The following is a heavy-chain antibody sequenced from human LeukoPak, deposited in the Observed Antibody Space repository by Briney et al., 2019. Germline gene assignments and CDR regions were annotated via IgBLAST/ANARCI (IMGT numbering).Heavy chain of an antibody. CDR1: GGPVRSNSYH. CDR2: MSSDGRP. J-gene: IGHJ4*02. CDR3: ARLFEQRGDNFFDS. D-gene: IGHD1/OR15-1a*01. Sequence: PSETLSLTCTVSGGPVRSNSYHWAWIRQPPGKGLEWIATMSSDGRPYYNSSLKSAVSISVDTSRNQISLNVRSVTAADTAVYYCARLFEQRGDNFFDSWGQGTLVTVSS. V-gene: IGHV4-39*01.